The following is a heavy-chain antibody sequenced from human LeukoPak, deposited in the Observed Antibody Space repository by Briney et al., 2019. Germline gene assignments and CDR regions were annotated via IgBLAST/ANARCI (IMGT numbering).Heavy chain of an antibody. J-gene: IGHJ6*03. V-gene: IGHV1-69*06. CDR3: ARGPEGYYYYYYMDV. CDR1: GGTFSSYA. Sequence: GASVKVSCKASGGTFSSYAISWVRQAPGQGLEWMGGVIPIFGTANYAQKFQGRVTITADKSTSTAYMELSSLEDTAVYYCARGPEGYYYYYYMDVWGKGTTVTVSS. CDR2: VIPIFGTA.